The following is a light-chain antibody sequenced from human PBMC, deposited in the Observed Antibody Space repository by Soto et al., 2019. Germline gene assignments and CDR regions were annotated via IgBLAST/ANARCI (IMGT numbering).Light chain of an antibody. V-gene: IGKV3-11*01. CDR1: QSVSSN. Sequence: EIVMTQSPATLSVSPGERATLSCRASQSVSSNLAWYQQNPGQAPRLLIYGASNRATGIPDRFSGSGSGTDFTLTISSLEPEDFAVYYCQQRSNWWTFGQGTKVDI. J-gene: IGKJ1*01. CDR3: QQRSNWWT. CDR2: GAS.